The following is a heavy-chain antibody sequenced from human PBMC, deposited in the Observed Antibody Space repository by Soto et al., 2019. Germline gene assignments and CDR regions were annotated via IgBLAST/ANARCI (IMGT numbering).Heavy chain of an antibody. Sequence: ASVKVSCKSSGNTFTNFGVTWVRQAPGQGLEWMGWISAYTDDPNYAQKFQGRVTMTIDTSTSTAYLDLRSLTSDDTTVYYCARVIPGAEAWFDPWGQGTLVTVSS. CDR3: ARVIPGAEAWFDP. J-gene: IGHJ5*02. V-gene: IGHV1-18*01. CDR2: ISAYTDDP. CDR1: GNTFTNFG. D-gene: IGHD2-2*01.